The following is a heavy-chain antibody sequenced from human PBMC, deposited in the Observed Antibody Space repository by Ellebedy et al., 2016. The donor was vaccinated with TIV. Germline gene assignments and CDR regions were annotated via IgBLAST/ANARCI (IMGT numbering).Heavy chain of an antibody. Sequence: AASVNVSCKASGYTFTGYYMHWVRQAPGQGLEWMGWINPNSGGTNYAQKFQGRVTMTRDTSISTAYMELSRLRSDDTAVYYCAPQYGGYGWDAFDIWGQGTMVTVSS. V-gene: IGHV1-2*02. D-gene: IGHD5-18*01. CDR2: INPNSGGT. CDR3: APQYGGYGWDAFDI. CDR1: GYTFTGYY. J-gene: IGHJ3*02.